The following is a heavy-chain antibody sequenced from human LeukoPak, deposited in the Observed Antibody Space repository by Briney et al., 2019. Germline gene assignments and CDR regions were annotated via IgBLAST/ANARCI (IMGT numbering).Heavy chain of an antibody. D-gene: IGHD4-23*01. CDR2: ISYDGSNK. CDR3: ASPQDDYGGNSALDC. J-gene: IGHJ4*02. V-gene: IGHV3-30*03. CDR1: GFTFSSYG. Sequence: GGSLRLSCAASGFTFSSYGMHWVRQAPGKGLEWVAVISYDGSNKYYADSVKGRFTISRDNSKNTLYLQMNSLRAEDTAVYYCASPQDDYGGNSALDCWGQGTLVTVSS.